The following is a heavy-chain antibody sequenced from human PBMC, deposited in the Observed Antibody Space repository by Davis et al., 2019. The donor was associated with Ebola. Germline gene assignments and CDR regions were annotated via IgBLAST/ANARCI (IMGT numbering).Heavy chain of an antibody. CDR2: ISGSGGST. D-gene: IGHD5-18*01. V-gene: IGHV3-23*01. CDR1: GFTVSSNY. CDR3: AKRGYSYGLDY. Sequence: GGSLRLSCAASGFTVSSNYMSWVRQAPGKGLEWVSAISGSGGSTYYADSVKGRFTISRDNSKNTLYLQMNSLRAEDTAVYYCAKRGYSYGLDYWGQGTLVTVSS. J-gene: IGHJ4*02.